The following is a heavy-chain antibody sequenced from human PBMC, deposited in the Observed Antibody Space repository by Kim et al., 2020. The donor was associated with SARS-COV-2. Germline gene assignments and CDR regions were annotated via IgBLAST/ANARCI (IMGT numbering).Heavy chain of an antibody. Sequence: SETLSLTCAVSGGSISSSNWWSWVRQPPGKGLEWIGEIYHSGSTNYNPSLKSRVTISVDKSKNQFSLKLSSVTAADTAVYYCARDWGGDSSGYSFDYWGQGTLVTVSS. CDR3: ARDWGGDSSGYSFDY. CDR2: IYHSGST. V-gene: IGHV4-4*02. J-gene: IGHJ4*02. CDR1: GGSISSSNW. D-gene: IGHD3-22*01.